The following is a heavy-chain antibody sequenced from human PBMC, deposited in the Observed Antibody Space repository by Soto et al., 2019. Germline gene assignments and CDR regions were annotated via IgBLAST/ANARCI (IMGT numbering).Heavy chain of an antibody. CDR1: GYIFVNYG. V-gene: IGHV1-18*01. CDR3: VMVDNYVTPTPQDV. CDR2: ISPYTGNT. Sequence: QVQLVQSGDEVKKPGASVKVSCKASGYIFVNYGIAWVRQAPGRGLEWMGWISPYTGNTHSATKVQGRLTMTTDTSTSTAYMDLGSLTSDATAVYYCVMVDNYVTPTPQDVWGQGTTVTVSS. D-gene: IGHD3-16*01. J-gene: IGHJ6*02.